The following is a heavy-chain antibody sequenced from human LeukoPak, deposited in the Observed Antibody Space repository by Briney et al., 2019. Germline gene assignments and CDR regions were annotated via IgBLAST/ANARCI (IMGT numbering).Heavy chain of an antibody. CDR2: ISYGGSNK. V-gene: IGHV3-30-3*01. D-gene: IGHD1-1*01. J-gene: IGHJ4*02. Sequence: GRSLRLSCAASGFTFSSYAMHWVRQAPGKGLEWVAVISYGGSNKYYADSVKGRFTISRDNAKNSLYLQMNTLRPEDTAVYYCARDFDWNDGYFDYWGQGTLVTVSS. CDR3: ARDFDWNDGYFDY. CDR1: GFTFSSYA.